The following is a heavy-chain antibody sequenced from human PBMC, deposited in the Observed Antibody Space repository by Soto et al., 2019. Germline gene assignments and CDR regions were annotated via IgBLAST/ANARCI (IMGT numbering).Heavy chain of an antibody. CDR1: GFTFSSYG. CDR3: AKDLYSIAAHTNYYFDY. Sequence: GGSLRLSCAASGFTFSSYGMHWVRQAPGKGLEWVAVISYDGSNKYYADSVKGRFTISRDNSKNTLYLQMNSLRAEDTAVYYCAKDLYSIAAHTNYYFDYWGQGTLVTVSS. V-gene: IGHV3-30*18. CDR2: ISYDGSNK. J-gene: IGHJ4*02. D-gene: IGHD6-6*01.